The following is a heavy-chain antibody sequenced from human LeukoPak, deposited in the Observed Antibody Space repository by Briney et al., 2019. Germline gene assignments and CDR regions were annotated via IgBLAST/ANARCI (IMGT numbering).Heavy chain of an antibody. CDR2: IYYSGST. V-gene: IGHV4-61*01. CDR3: ARDRRYCSGGSCYSNFDY. Sequence: PSETLSLTCTVSGGSVSSGSYYWSWIRQPPGKGLEWIGYIYYSGSTSYNPSLKSRVTISVDTSKNQFSLKLSSVTAADTAVYYCARDRRYCSGGSCYSNFDYWGQGTLVTVSS. D-gene: IGHD2-15*01. J-gene: IGHJ4*02. CDR1: GGSVSSGSYY.